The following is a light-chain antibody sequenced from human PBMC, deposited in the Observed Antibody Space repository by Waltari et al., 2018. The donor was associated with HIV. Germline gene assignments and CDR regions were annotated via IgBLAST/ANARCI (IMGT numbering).Light chain of an antibody. CDR2: LGS. CDR3: MQALQTPPS. J-gene: IGKJ2*03. CDR1: QSLLHSNGYNY. Sequence: DIVMTQPPLSLPVTPGEPASISCRSSQSLLHSNGYNYLDWYLQKPGQSPQLLIYLGSNRASGVPDRVSGSGSGTDFTLKISRVEAEDVGVYYCMQALQTPPSFGQGTKLEIK. V-gene: IGKV2-28*01.